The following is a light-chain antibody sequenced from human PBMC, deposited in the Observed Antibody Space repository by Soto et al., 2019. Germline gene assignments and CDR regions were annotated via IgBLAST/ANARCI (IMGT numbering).Light chain of an antibody. V-gene: IGLV2-14*03. CDR2: DVT. Sequence: QSALTQPASVAGSPGQSITISCTGTSSDVGLYDYVSWYQHHPGKAPKLMIYDVTNRPSGVSNRFSGSKSGNTASLTISGLQAEDEADYYCSSFTASATGVFGGGTKVTVL. CDR3: SSFTASATGV. J-gene: IGLJ2*01. CDR1: SSDVGLYDY.